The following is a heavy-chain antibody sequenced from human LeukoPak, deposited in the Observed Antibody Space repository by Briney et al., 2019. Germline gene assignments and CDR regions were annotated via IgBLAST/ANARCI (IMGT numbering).Heavy chain of an antibody. CDR3: AKDPIVFNSGNYYLGTFDI. J-gene: IGHJ3*02. CDR2: ISSSGGT. D-gene: IGHD1-26*01. V-gene: IGHV3-23*01. Sequence: QPGGSLRLSCAASGFTFSSYAMSWVRQAPGKRPEWVSAISSSGGTYYGDSVKGRFTISRDNSKNTLYLQMNSLRAEDTAVYYCAKDPIVFNSGNYYLGTFDIWGQGTMVTVSS. CDR1: GFTFSSYA.